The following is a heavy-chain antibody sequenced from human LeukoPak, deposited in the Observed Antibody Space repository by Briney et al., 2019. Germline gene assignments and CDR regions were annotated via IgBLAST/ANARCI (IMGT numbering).Heavy chain of an antibody. CDR1: GGTCSSYA. V-gene: IGHV1-69*04. D-gene: IGHD6-25*01. J-gene: IGHJ4*02. CDR2: IIPILGIA. Sequence: RAAVKVSCKPSGGTCSSYAISWVRRAPRQGREWMGRIIPILGIANYAQQFQGRVTITADKSTSTAYMELSSLRSEDTAVYYCAREAGISLTRVELRQRLRIDYWGRGTLVTVSS. CDR3: AREAGISLTRVELRQRLRIDY.